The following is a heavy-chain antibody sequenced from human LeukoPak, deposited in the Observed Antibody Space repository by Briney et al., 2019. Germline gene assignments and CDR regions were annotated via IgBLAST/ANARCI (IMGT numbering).Heavy chain of an antibody. D-gene: IGHD2-15*01. J-gene: IGHJ6*02. CDR1: GYTFTTYG. CDR3: GRERERVACSGDSCYSYNAMDV. V-gene: IGHV1-18*01. CDR2: ITAYNGHT. Sequence: ASVKVSCKASGYTFTTYGITGVRQAAGQGLEWMGWITAYNGHTNYAQNLQGRVTMTTDTATSTAYMELRSLRPDDTAVYYCGRERERVACSGDSCYSYNAMDVWGRGTTVTVSS.